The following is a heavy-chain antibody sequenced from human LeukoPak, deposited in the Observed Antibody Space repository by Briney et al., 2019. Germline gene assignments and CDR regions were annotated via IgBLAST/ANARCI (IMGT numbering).Heavy chain of an antibody. CDR1: GFTFSSYG. V-gene: IGHV3-30*18. J-gene: IGHJ6*02. CDR2: ISYDGRNK. D-gene: IGHD3-22*01. Sequence: PGGSLRLSRAASGFTFSSYGIHWVRQAPGKGLEWVAVISYDGRNKYYADSVKGRFTISRDNSKNTVYLQMDSLRAEDTAVYYCAEDRITMIAVVPFYGMDVWGQGTTVTVSS. CDR3: AEDRITMIAVVPFYGMDV.